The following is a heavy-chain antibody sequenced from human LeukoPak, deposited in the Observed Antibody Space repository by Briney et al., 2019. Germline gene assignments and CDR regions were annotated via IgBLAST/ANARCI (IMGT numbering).Heavy chain of an antibody. CDR3: ARARGGWLQFDAFDI. CDR1: GGSFSRYY. J-gene: IGHJ3*02. D-gene: IGHD5-24*01. Sequence: SETLSLTCAVYGGSFSRYYWSWIRQPPGKGLEWIGEINHSGSTNYNPSLKSRVTISVDTSKNQFSLELSSVTAADTAVYYCARARGGWLQFDAFDIWGQGTMVTVSS. CDR2: INHSGST. V-gene: IGHV4-34*01.